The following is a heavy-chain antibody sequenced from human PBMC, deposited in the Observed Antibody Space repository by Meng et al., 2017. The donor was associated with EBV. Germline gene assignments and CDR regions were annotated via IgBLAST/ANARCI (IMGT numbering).Heavy chain of an antibody. CDR2: FLPRLGAP. Sequence: VQSVQSAAEVKKPGSSVKVSCKTSGGTFRYYAISWVRQAPGQGLEWLGGFLPRLGAPNYAQKFHGRVKITADESTSTHYMDLSILRSEDTAIYYCASESGRGYTPDYWGQGTLVTVSS. V-gene: IGHV1-69*01. CDR1: GGTFRYYA. CDR3: ASESGRGYTPDY. D-gene: IGHD3-10*01. J-gene: IGHJ4*02.